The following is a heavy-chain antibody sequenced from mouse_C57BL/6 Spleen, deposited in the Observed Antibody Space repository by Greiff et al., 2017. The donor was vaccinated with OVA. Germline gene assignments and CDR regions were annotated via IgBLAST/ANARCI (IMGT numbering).Heavy chain of an antibody. CDR2: FNPGSGGT. V-gene: IGHV1-54*01. Sequence: QVQLQQSGAELVRPGTSVKVSCKASGYAFTNYLIEWVKQRPGQGLEWIGVFNPGSGGTNYNEKFKGKATLTADKSSSTAYMQLSSLTSEDSAVYFCARYDYYAMDDRGQGTSVTVAS. J-gene: IGHJ4*01. CDR1: GYAFTNYL. CDR3: ARYDYYAMDD.